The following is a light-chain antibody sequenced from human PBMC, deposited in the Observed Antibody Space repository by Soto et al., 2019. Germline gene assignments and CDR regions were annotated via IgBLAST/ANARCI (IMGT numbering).Light chain of an antibody. CDR2: ANS. Sequence: QSVLTQPPSVSWAPGQRVTISCTGSGSGIGPTFHVHWYQQLPGTAPQLLIYANSNRPSGVPDPFSGSKSGTSASLAIVGFQAEDEADYYCQSYDSSLGGSVFGTGTKVTVL. CDR3: QSYDSSLGGSV. J-gene: IGLJ1*01. V-gene: IGLV1-40*01. CDR1: GSGIGPTFH.